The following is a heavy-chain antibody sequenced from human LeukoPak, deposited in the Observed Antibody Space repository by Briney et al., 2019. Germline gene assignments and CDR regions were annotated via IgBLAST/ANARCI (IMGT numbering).Heavy chain of an antibody. CDR3: AKAPYGSGSYYWFDP. Sequence: GGSLRLSCAASGFTFSTHSMNWVRQAPGKGLEWVAFIRYDGSNKYYADSVKGRFTISRDNSKNTLYLQMNSLRAEDTAVYYCAKAPYGSGSYYWFDPWGQGTLVTVSS. CDR2: IRYDGSNK. D-gene: IGHD3-10*01. V-gene: IGHV3-30*02. J-gene: IGHJ5*02. CDR1: GFTFSTHS.